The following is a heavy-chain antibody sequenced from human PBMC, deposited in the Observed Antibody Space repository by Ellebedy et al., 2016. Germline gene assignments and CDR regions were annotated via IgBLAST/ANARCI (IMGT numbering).Heavy chain of an antibody. CDR1: GFTFSSYS. J-gene: IGHJ6*02. D-gene: IGHD3-22*01. CDR3: ARDRSGALARPFLGKFHYYDSSHGMDV. Sequence: GGSLRLSXAASGFTFSSYSMNWVRQAPGKGLEWVSSISSSSSYIYYADSVKGRFTISRDNAKNSLYLQMNSLRAEDTAVYYCARDRSGALARPFLGKFHYYDSSHGMDVWGQGTTVTVSS. CDR2: ISSSSSYI. V-gene: IGHV3-21*01.